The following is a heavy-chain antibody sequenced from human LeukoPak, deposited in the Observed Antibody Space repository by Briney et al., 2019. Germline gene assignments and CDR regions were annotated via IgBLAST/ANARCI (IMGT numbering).Heavy chain of an antibody. Sequence: SETLSLTCAVSGNSLSSGYYWSWIRQPPGKGLEWIGYIYYSGSTNYNPSLKSRVTISVDTSKNQFSLKLSSVTAADTAVYYCASFVGATTLFDYWGQGTLVTVSS. CDR1: GNSLSSGYY. D-gene: IGHD1-26*01. J-gene: IGHJ4*02. V-gene: IGHV4-61*01. CDR3: ASFVGATTLFDY. CDR2: IYYSGST.